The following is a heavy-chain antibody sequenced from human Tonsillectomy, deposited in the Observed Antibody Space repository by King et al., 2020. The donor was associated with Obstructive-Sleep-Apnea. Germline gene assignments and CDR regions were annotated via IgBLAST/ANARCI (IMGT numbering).Heavy chain of an antibody. CDR3: ARTGSSSGYPFDY. CDR1: GFTFSSYW. J-gene: IGHJ4*02. Sequence: VQLVESGGGLVQPGGSLRLSCAASGFTFSSYWMSCVRQAPGKGREWVANIKQDGSEKYYVDSVKGRFTISRDNAKNSLYLQMNSLRAEDTAVYYCARTGSSSGYPFDYWGQGTLVTVSS. D-gene: IGHD3-22*01. V-gene: IGHV3-7*01. CDR2: IKQDGSEK.